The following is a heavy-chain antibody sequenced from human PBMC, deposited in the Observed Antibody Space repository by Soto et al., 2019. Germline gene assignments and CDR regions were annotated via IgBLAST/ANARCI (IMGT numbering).Heavy chain of an antibody. CDR1: GFTVSVNF. J-gene: IGHJ4*02. Sequence: GGSLRLSCAASGFTVSVNFMSWVRQAPGKGLEWVATMSYDGSNEYYADSVQGRFTISRDNSKNTLYLQMNSLTIEDTAMYYCAQSPSLTQRGCFDYWGQGAQVTVSS. V-gene: IGHV3-30*18. CDR3: AQSPSLTQRGCFDY. D-gene: IGHD3-9*01. CDR2: MSYDGSNE.